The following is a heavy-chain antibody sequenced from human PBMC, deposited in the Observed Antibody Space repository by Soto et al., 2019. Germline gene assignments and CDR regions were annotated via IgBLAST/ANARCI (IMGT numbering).Heavy chain of an antibody. CDR3: ARGVAVFPVPETALNWFDT. D-gene: IGHD6-19*01. J-gene: IGHJ5*02. CDR2: MVPVLGLV. Sequence: QVQLVQSGAEVKKPGSSVKVSCKASGGTFSTYSVGWVRQAPGQGLEWMGRMVPVLGLVDYAQKFQGRVTISGVKSSGTAYLELKSLSSGDTAVYYCARGVAVFPVPETALNWFDTWGQGTLVAVSS. CDR1: GGTFSTYS. V-gene: IGHV1-69*02.